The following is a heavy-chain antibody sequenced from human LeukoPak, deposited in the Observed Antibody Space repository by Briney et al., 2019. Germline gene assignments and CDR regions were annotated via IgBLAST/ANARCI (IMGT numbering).Heavy chain of an antibody. CDR2: IYYSGST. D-gene: IGHD3-22*01. V-gene: IGHV4-59*01. CDR1: GGSISSYY. J-gene: IGHJ4*02. CDR3: ARDAGYSSGYPLDY. Sequence: PSETLSLTCTVSGGSISSYYWSWIRQPPGKGLEWIGYIYYSGSTNYNPSLKSRVTISVDTSKNQFSLKLSSVTAADTAMYFCARDAGYSSGYPLDYWGQGTLVTVSS.